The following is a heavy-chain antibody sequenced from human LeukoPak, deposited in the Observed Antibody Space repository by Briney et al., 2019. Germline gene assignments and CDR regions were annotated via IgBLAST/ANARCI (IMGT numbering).Heavy chain of an antibody. D-gene: IGHD3-22*01. V-gene: IGHV1-3*01. J-gene: IGHJ4*02. CDR3: ARAGPLLLSDY. CDR2: INAGNGNT. CDR1: GYTFTSYA. Sequence: ASVKVSCKASGYTFTSYAMHWVRQAPGRRLEWMGWINAGNGNTKYSQKFQGRVTITRDTSASTAYMELSSLRSEDTAVYYCARAGPLLLSDYWGQGTLVTVSS.